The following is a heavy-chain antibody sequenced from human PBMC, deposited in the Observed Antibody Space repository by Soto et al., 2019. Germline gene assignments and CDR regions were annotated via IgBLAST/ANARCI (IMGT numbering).Heavy chain of an antibody. J-gene: IGHJ5*02. CDR1: GFTFSSYG. D-gene: IGHD3-10*01. Sequence: VQLVESGGCVVQPGRSLRLSCAASGFTFSSYGMYWVRQAPGKGLEWVAVIWYDGSNKYYADSVQGRFTISRDNSKNTVYLQMKSLRAEDTAVYYCARDRGFGGGHSLDGVFWFDPWGQGTLVTVSS. CDR2: IWYDGSNK. V-gene: IGHV3-33*01. CDR3: ARDRGFGGGHSLDGVFWFDP.